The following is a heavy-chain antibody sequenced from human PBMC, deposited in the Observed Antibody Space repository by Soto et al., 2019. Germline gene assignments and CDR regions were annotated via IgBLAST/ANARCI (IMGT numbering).Heavy chain of an antibody. V-gene: IGHV1-69*02. CDR1: GGTFSSYT. CDR3: ASLTRGDPTDY. Sequence: QVQLVQSGAEVKKPGSSVKVSCKASGGTFSSYTISWVRQAPGQGLEWMGRIIPILGIANYAQKFQGRVTITADKSTSTADMELSSLRSEDTAVYYCASLTRGDPTDYWGQGTLVTVSS. CDR2: IIPILGIA. D-gene: IGHD2-21*01. J-gene: IGHJ4*02.